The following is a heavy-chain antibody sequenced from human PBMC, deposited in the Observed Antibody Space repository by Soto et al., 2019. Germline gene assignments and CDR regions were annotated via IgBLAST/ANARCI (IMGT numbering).Heavy chain of an antibody. CDR3: AKVAVLMVYAPYYMDV. CDR2: ISGSGGST. Sequence: PGGSLRLSCAASGFTFSNYAMSWVRQAPGKGLEWVSAISGSGGSTYYADSVKGRFTISRDNSKNTLYLQMNSLRAEDTAVYYCAKVAVLMVYAPYYMDVWGKGTTVTAP. V-gene: IGHV3-23*01. J-gene: IGHJ6*03. D-gene: IGHD2-8*01. CDR1: GFTFSNYA.